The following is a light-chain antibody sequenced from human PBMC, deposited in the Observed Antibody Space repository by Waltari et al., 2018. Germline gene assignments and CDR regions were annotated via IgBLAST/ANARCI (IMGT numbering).Light chain of an antibody. CDR2: DVS. V-gene: IGLV2-14*03. Sequence: QSALTQPAPVSGSPGQSITISCIGTSSDVGPYKYVSWYHRHPGKAPKLLIYDVSHRPSGVSNRFSGSKSGNTASLTISGLQAEDGADYYCSSYTSSTTLLVFGTGTKVTVL. J-gene: IGLJ1*01. CDR1: SSDVGPYKY. CDR3: SSYTSSTTLLV.